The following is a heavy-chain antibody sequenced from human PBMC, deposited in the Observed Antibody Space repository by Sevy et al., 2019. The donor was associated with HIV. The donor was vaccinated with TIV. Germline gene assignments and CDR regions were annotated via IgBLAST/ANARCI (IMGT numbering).Heavy chain of an antibody. CDR2: IYHSGST. CDR3: AGHYGGNSGGYWYFDL. Sequence: SETLSLTCAVSGYSISSGYYWGWIRQPPGKGLEWIGSIYHSGSTYYNPSLKSRVTISVDTSKNQFSLKLSSVTAADTAVYYCAGHYGGNSGGYWYFDLWGRGTLVTVSS. D-gene: IGHD4-17*01. J-gene: IGHJ2*01. CDR1: GYSISSGYY. V-gene: IGHV4-38-2*01.